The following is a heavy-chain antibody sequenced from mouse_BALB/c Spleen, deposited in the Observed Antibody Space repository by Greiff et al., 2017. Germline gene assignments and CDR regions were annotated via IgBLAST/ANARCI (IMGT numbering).Heavy chain of an antibody. Sequence: EVKLVESGGGLVQPGGSLKLSCAASGFTFSSYTMSWVRQTPEKRLEWVAYISNGGGSTYYPDTVKGRFTISRDNAKNTLYLQMSSLRSEDTAMYYCARPNWEKAMDYWGQGTSVTVSS. CDR1: GFTFSSYT. D-gene: IGHD4-1*01. J-gene: IGHJ4*01. V-gene: IGHV5-12-2*01. CDR3: ARPNWEKAMDY. CDR2: ISNGGGST.